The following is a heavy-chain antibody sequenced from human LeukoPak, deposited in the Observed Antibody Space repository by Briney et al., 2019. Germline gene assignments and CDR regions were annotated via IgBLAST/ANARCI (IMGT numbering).Heavy chain of an antibody. J-gene: IGHJ4*02. CDR3: ARLRGSAWYFDY. D-gene: IGHD6-19*01. V-gene: IGHV3-48*02. CDR1: GFTFSSYS. Sequence: GGSQRLSCAASGFTFSSYSMNWVRQAPGKGLEWVSHISPSSSTIYYADSVKGRFTISRDNAKNSLYLQMNSLRDEDTAVYYCARLRGSAWYFDYWGQGTLVTVSS. CDR2: ISPSSSTI.